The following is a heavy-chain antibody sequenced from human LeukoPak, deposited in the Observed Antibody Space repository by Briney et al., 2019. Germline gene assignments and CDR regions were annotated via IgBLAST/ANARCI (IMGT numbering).Heavy chain of an antibody. J-gene: IGHJ5*02. CDR1: RDTLTSYS. V-gene: IGHV3-21*01. CDR3: ARCWYSSSWYEGSNWFDP. CDR2: ISSSSSYI. D-gene: IGHD6-13*01. Sequence: GGSLRLSCAHSRDTLTSYSMNCVRQAPGKGLEWVSSISSSSSYIYYADSVKGRFTISRDNAKNSLYLQMNSLRAEDTAQYDSARCWYSSSWYEGSNWFDPWGQGTLVTVSS.